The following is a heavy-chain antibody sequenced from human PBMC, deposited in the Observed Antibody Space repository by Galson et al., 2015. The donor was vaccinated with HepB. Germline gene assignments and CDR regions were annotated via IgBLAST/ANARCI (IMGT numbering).Heavy chain of an antibody. J-gene: IGHJ3*02. CDR2: FDPEDGET. V-gene: IGHV1-24*01. D-gene: IGHD1-26*01. Sequence: SVKVSCKVSGYTLTELSMHWVRQAPGKGLEWMGGFDPEDGETIYAQKFQGRVTMTEDTSTDTAYMELSSLRSEDTAVYYCATGGLVGGTDAFDIWGQGTMVTVSS. CDR3: ATGGLVGGTDAFDI. CDR1: GYTLTELS.